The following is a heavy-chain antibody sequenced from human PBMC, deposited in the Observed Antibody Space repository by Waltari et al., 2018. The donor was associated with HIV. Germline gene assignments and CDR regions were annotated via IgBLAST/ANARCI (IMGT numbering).Heavy chain of an antibody. CDR3: ARDLWPEDF. V-gene: IGHV3-7*01. CDR1: GFTFTSYY. Sequence: EVQLVESGGGLVQPGGSLRLSCVASGFTFTSYYMSWVRQAPGEGLEWVANINQEGTKKFYVDSVKGRFTISRDNAKNSVYLQINGLRAEDSAIYYCARDLWPEDFWGQGTLVTVSS. J-gene: IGHJ4*02. CDR2: INQEGTKK. D-gene: IGHD2-21*01.